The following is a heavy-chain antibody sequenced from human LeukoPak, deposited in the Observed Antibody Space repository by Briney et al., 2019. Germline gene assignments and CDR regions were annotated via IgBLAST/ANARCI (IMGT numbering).Heavy chain of an antibody. CDR3: ARIPTCSGGSCYGYFDY. Sequence: ASVTVSCKASGGTFSNYAISWVRQAPGQGLEWMGRIIPILGIANYAQKFQGRVTTTAGKSTSTAYMELSSLRSEDTAVYYCARIPTCSGGSCYGYFDYWGQGTLVTVSS. V-gene: IGHV1-69*04. CDR1: GGTFSNYA. J-gene: IGHJ4*02. CDR2: IIPILGIA. D-gene: IGHD2-15*01.